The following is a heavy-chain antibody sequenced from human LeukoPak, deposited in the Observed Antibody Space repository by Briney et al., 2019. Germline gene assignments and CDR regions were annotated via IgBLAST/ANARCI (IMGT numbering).Heavy chain of an antibody. J-gene: IGHJ4*02. CDR1: GFTVSSNY. CDR2: IYSGGST. Sequence: GGSLRLSCAASGFTVSSNYMSWVRQAPGKGLEWVSVIYSGGSTYYADSVKGRFTISRHNSKNTLYLQMNSLRAEDTAVYYCARSPIVVAPAAGTPATIYFDYWGQGTLVTVSS. V-gene: IGHV3-53*04. CDR3: ARSPIVVAPAAGTPATIYFDY. D-gene: IGHD2-2*01.